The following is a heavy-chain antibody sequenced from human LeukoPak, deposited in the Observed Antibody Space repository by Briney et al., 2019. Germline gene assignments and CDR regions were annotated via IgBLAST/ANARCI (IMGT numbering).Heavy chain of an antibody. CDR2: ISSSSSYT. D-gene: IGHD2-15*01. CDR1: GFTFSDYY. J-gene: IGHJ4*02. CDR3: ARAYCSGGSCYRFFDY. Sequence: GGSLRLSCAASGFTFSDYYMSWIRQAPGKGLEWVSYISSSSSYTNYADSVKGRFTISRDNAKNSLYLQMNSLRAEDTAAYYCARAYCSGGSCYRFFDYWGQGTLVTVSS. V-gene: IGHV3-11*06.